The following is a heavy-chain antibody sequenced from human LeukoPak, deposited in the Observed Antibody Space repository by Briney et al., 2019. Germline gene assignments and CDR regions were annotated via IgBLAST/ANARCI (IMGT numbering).Heavy chain of an antibody. CDR1: GFTFDDYA. CDR2: ISWNSGSI. CDR3: AKGAAAAASLFDY. D-gene: IGHD6-13*01. J-gene: IGHJ4*02. V-gene: IGHV3-9*01. Sequence: GRSLRLSCAASGFTFDDYAMHWVRQAPGKGLEWVSGISWNSGSIGYADSVKGRFTISRDNAKNSLYLQMNSLRAEDTALYYCAKGAAAAASLFDYWGQGTLVTVSS.